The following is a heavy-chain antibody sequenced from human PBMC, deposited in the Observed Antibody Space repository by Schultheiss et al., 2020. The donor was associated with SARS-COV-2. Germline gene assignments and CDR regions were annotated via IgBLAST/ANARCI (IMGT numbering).Heavy chain of an antibody. CDR1: GGSFSGYY. V-gene: IGHV4-34*09. CDR2: IYYSGST. J-gene: IGHJ4*02. D-gene: IGHD4-11*01. CDR3: ARTVIGYYFDY. Sequence: SETLSLTCAVYGGSFSGYYWSWIRQPPGKGLEWIGYIYYSGSTYYNPSLKSRVTISVDTSKNQFSLKLSSVTAADTAVYYCARTVIGYYFDYWGQGTLVTVSS.